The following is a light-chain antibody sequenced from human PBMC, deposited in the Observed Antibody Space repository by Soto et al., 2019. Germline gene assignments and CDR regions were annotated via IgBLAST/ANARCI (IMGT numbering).Light chain of an antibody. V-gene: IGKV1D-12*01. J-gene: IGKJ4*01. Sequence: DIQMTQSPSSMSASIGDRVTITCRASQGISSWLAWYQQQPGKAPKLLLYAASTLQSGVPSRFSGSGSGTDFTRTISGLQPEEWATYYCQQANAFPLTVGGGTKVEIK. CDR3: QQANAFPLT. CDR1: QGISSW. CDR2: AAS.